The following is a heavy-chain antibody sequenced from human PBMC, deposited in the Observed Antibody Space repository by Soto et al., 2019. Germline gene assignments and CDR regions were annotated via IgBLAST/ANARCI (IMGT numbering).Heavy chain of an antibody. CDR3: ARHDSRWAFFVY. D-gene: IGHD3-22*01. V-gene: IGHV4-31*03. CDR2: IYYSGST. CDR1: GGSISSGTYY. Sequence: QVQLHESDPGLVKPSQTLSLTCTVSGGSISSGTYYWTWIRQQPGKGLEWIGNIYYSGSTYYSPSLTSRATLSAYTPKKPSSVSLSSVSAAGTDVYYCARHDSRWAFFVYWGQGTLVTVSS. J-gene: IGHJ4*02.